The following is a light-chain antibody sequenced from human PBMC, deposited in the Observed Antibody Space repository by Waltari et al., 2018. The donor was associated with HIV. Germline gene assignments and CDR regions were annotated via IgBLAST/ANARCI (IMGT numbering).Light chain of an antibody. V-gene: IGKV1-33*01. CDR2: DAS. J-gene: IGKJ4*01. CDR1: QSVSTN. CDR3: QQYDNLPPLT. Sequence: MTQSPAALSVSPGERATLSCRASQSVSTNLAWYQQKPGKAPKLLIYDASNLETGVPSRFSGSGSGTDFTFTISSLQPEDIATYYCQQYDNLPPLTFGGGTKVEIK.